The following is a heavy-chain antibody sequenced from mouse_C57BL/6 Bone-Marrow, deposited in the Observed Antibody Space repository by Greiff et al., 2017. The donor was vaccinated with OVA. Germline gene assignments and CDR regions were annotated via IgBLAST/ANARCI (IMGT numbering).Heavy chain of an antibody. D-gene: IGHD2-2*01. Sequence: LLESGAELVKPGASVKMSCKASGYTFTTYPIEWMKQNHGKSLEWIGNFHPYNDDTKYNEKFKGKATLTVEKSSSTVYLELSRLTSDDSAVYYCATMVTTGDWYFDVWGTGTTVTVSS. CDR3: ATMVTTGDWYFDV. CDR1: GYTFTTYP. J-gene: IGHJ1*03. V-gene: IGHV1-47*01. CDR2: FHPYNDDT.